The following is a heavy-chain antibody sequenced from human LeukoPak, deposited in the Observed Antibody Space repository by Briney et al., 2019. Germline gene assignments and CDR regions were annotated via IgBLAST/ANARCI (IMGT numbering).Heavy chain of an antibody. Sequence: ASVKVSCKTSGYTFTTHDINWVRQATGQGLEWMGWMNPNSGNTDYAQKFQGRVTMTKNTSSSTAYMELSSLRSDDTAVYYCARGPSQQQLRLGYWFDPWGQGTLVTVSS. CDR2: MNPNSGNT. CDR1: GYTFTTHD. V-gene: IGHV1-8*01. J-gene: IGHJ5*02. D-gene: IGHD6-13*01. CDR3: ARGPSQQQLRLGYWFDP.